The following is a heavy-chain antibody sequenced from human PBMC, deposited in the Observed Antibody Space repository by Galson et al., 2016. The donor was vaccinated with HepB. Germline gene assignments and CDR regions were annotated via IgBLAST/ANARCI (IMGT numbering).Heavy chain of an antibody. CDR1: GYTLTEFS. CDR2: FSLEDGKM. J-gene: IGHJ4*02. V-gene: IGHV1-24*01. D-gene: IGHD2-2*01. CDR3: AEGWAYQLLPFEH. Sequence: SVKVSCKVSGYTLTEFSLHWVRHIPGKGLEWMGGFSLEDGKMIYAQNFQGRVTITEDTSTDTAYLELSSLSSEDTAMYYCAEGWAYQLLPFEHWGQGTLVSVSS.